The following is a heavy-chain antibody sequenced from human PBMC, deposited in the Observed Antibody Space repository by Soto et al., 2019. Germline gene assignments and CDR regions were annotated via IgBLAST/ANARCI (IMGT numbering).Heavy chain of an antibody. CDR3: AGVPGH. J-gene: IGHJ4*02. Sequence: QLQLQEPGSGLVKPSQTLSLTCAVSGGSISSGCYSWSWIRQPPGKGLEWIGYIYNSGSTYYNLSLKRRVTRSGDRSKNQFSLKLSSVTAADTAVYYGAGVPGHWGQGTQVTVSS. V-gene: IGHV4-30-2*01. CDR1: GGSISSGCYS. CDR2: IYNSGST.